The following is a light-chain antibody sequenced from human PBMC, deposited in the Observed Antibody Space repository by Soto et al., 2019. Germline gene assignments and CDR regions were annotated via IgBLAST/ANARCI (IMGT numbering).Light chain of an antibody. CDR3: QQRINWPGT. J-gene: IGKJ4*01. CDR1: QNINNY. V-gene: IGKV3-11*01. Sequence: EIVLTQSPATLSLSPGERATLSCRASQNINNYLAWYQQKPGQAPRLLIYDSSSRATDIPARFSGSGSGTDFTLTISSLEPEDFAVYYCQQRINWPGTFGRGTKVEI. CDR2: DSS.